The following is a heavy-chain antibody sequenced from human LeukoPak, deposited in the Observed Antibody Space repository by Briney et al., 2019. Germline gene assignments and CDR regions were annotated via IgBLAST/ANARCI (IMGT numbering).Heavy chain of an antibody. CDR1: GGSISSSSYY. D-gene: IGHD1-26*01. V-gene: IGHV4-39*01. Sequence: SETLSLTCTVSGGSISSSSYYWGWIRQPPGKGLEWIGSIYYSGSPYYNPSLESRVTISVDTSKNQFSRNLSSVTAADTAVYYCARHSGGTYYTPLNNWGQGTLVTVSS. CDR3: ARHSGGTYYTPLNN. CDR2: IYYSGSP. J-gene: IGHJ4*02.